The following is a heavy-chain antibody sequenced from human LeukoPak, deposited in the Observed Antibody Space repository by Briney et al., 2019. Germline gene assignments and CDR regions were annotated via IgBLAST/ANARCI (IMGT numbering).Heavy chain of an antibody. CDR3: ARAQWLENYYYSGMDD. CDR1: GGSFSGYY. D-gene: IGHD6-19*01. Sequence: SETLSLTCAVYGGSFSGYYWSWIRQPPGKELEWIGEINHSGSTNYNPSLKSRVTISVDTSKNQFSLRLSSVTAADTAVYYCARAQWLENYYYSGMDDWGQGTTVTVSS. V-gene: IGHV4-34*01. CDR2: INHSGST. J-gene: IGHJ6*02.